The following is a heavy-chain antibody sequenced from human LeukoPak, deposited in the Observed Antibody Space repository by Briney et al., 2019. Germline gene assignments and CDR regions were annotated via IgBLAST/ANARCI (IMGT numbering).Heavy chain of an antibody. J-gene: IGHJ4*02. D-gene: IGHD1-26*01. V-gene: IGHV3-15*01. Sequence: KTGGSLRLSCAASGFTFSNAWMRWVRQAPGKGLEWLGRIKSKTDGGTADYAGPVKGRFTISRDDSENTLYLKMNSLITEDTAVYYCSTERSSGTSSFDYWGQGALVTVSS. CDR1: GFTFSNAW. CDR2: IKSKTDGGTA. CDR3: STERSSGTSSFDY.